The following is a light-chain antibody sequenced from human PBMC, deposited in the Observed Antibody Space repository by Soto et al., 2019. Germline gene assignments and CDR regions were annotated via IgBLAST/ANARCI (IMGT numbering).Light chain of an antibody. CDR3: RQSATSPRT. CDR1: QTVGNNY. J-gene: IGKJ1*01. CDR2: GAS. Sequence: IVVTQSPGTLPLSPGESATLSCRASQTVGNNYLDWYQQKPGQAPRLLLYGASSSATVIPDRFSGSGSGTDFTLTISRLEPEVSAVYYCRQSATSPRTFGQGTKVEIK. V-gene: IGKV3-20*01.